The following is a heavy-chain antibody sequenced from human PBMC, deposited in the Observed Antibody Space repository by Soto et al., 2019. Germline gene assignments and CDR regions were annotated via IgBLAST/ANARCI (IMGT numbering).Heavy chain of an antibody. CDR3: ARVRYSSSSEGWFDP. D-gene: IGHD6-6*01. CDR1: GYSISSGYY. J-gene: IGHJ5*02. V-gene: IGHV4-38-2*01. CDR2: IYHSGST. Sequence: SETLSLTCAVSGYSISSGYYWGWIRQPPGKGLEWIGSIYHSGSTYYNPSLKSRVTISVDTSKNQFSLKLSSVTAADTAVYYCARVRYSSSSEGWFDPWGQGTLVTVS.